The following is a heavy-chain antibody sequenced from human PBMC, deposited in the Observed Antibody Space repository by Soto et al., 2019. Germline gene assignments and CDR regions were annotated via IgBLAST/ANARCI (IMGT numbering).Heavy chain of an antibody. CDR3: AKDSPSYTTSPFYFDS. Sequence: PGGSLRLSCAAFGFDFNKYAMTWVRQAPGKGLQWVSSITSNGDNTYYADSVKGRFTTSRDNSKNTLYLQMNSLRADDTAVFYCAKDSPSYTTSPFYFDSWGQGTLVTVSS. D-gene: IGHD2-2*02. CDR2: ITSNGDNT. J-gene: IGHJ4*02. CDR1: GFDFNKYA. V-gene: IGHV3-23*01.